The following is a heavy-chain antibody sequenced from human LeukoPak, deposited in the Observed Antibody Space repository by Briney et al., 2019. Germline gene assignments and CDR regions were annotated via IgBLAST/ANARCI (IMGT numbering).Heavy chain of an antibody. V-gene: IGHV3-23*01. D-gene: IGHD4-17*01. Sequence: GGSLRLSCAASGFTFNNYAMDWVRQARWKGGEWVSSINGGGETTYYADSAKGRPTISRDNSQNTLYLQMNSLRAEDTAVYYCARDYADYVGYFFFDYWGQGTLVTVSS. J-gene: IGHJ4*02. CDR3: ARDYADYVGYFFFDY. CDR1: GFTFNNYA. CDR2: INGGGETT.